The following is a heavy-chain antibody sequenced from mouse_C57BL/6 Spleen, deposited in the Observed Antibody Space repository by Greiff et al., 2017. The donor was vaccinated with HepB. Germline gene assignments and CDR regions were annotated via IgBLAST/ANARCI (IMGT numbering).Heavy chain of an antibody. CDR3: ARFGYGSSSPWFAY. V-gene: IGHV1-72*01. D-gene: IGHD1-1*01. J-gene: IGHJ3*01. CDR2: IDPNSGGT. CDR1: GYTFTSYW. Sequence: LVESGAELVKPGASVKLSCKASGYTFTSYWMHWVKQRPGRGLEWIGRIDPNSGGTKYNEKFKSKATLTVDKPSSTAYMQLSSLTSEDSAVYYCARFGYGSSSPWFAYWGQGTLVTVSA.